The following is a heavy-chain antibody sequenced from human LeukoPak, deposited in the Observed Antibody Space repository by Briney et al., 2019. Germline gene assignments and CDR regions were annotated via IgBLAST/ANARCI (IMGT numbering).Heavy chain of an antibody. V-gene: IGHV4-34*01. CDR3: ARSAYDLDY. D-gene: IGHD3-22*01. Sequence: SETLSLTCAVYGGSFSGYYWSWIRQPPGKGLEWIGEINHSGSTNYNPSLKSRVTISVDTSKNQFSLKLSSVTGADTAVYYCARSAYDLDYWGQGTLVTVSS. CDR2: INHSGST. CDR1: GGSFSGYY. J-gene: IGHJ4*02.